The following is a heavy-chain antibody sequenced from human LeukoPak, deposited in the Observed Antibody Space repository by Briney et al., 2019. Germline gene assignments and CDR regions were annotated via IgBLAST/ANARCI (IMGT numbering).Heavy chain of an antibody. V-gene: IGHV1-24*01. D-gene: IGHD3-10*01. CDR2: FDPEDGET. CDR3: ASSHSSGSYYIDY. Sequence: ASVKVSSKVSGYTLTELSMHWVRQAPGKGLEWMGGFDPEDGETIYAQKFQGRVTMTEDTSTDTAYMELSSLRSEDTAVYYCASSHSSGSYYIDYWGQGTLVTVSS. J-gene: IGHJ4*02. CDR1: GYTLTELS.